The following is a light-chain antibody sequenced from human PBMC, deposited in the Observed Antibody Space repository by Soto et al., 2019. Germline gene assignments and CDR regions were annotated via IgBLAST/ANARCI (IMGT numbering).Light chain of an antibody. CDR2: GAS. CDR1: QSVSSSY. Sequence: EIVLTQSPGTLSLSPGERATLSCRASQSVSSSYLAWYQQKPGQAPRLLIYGASSRATGIPDRFSGSWSVTDFTLTIRRLELEDFAVYYCQQYGSSRWTFVQGTKVEIK. CDR3: QQYGSSRWT. J-gene: IGKJ1*01. V-gene: IGKV3-20*01.